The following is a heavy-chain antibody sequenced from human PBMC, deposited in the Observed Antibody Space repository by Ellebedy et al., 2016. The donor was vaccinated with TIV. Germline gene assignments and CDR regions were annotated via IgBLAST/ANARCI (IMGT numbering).Heavy chain of an antibody. CDR3: VKGQGYYGSGTYEALDY. J-gene: IGHJ4*02. CDR2: ISSDGGST. CDR1: GFSFSSYA. V-gene: IGHV3-64D*06. Sequence: GGSLRLXXSASGFSFSSYAMHWVRQAPGKGLEYLSGISSDGGSTYYADSVKGRFTISRVNSKNTLYLQMSSLRVEDMAVYYCVKGQGYYGSGTYEALDYWGQGTLVTVSS. D-gene: IGHD3-10*01.